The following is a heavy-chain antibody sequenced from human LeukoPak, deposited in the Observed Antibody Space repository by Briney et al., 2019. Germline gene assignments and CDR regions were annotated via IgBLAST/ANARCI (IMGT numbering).Heavy chain of an antibody. J-gene: IGHJ6*03. V-gene: IGHV3-20*04. CDR2: INWNGGST. CDR3: ARDRYYGSGSYYNVIYYYYMDV. CDR1: GFSFDDYT. Sequence: GGSLRLSCAASGFSFDDYTMTWVRQVPGKGLEWVSNINWNGGSTDYGDSVKGRFIISRDNAKNSLYLQMNSLRAEDTAVYYCARDRYYGSGSYYNVIYYYYMDVWGKGTTVTISS. D-gene: IGHD3-10*01.